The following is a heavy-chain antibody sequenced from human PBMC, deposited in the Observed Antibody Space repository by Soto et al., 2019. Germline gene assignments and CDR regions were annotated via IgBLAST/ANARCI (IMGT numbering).Heavy chain of an antibody. J-gene: IGHJ6*02. D-gene: IGHD3-10*01. CDR2: ISYDGSNK. CDR1: GFTFSSYG. Sequence: AGGSLRLSCAAPGFTFSSYGMHWVRQAPGKGLEWVAVISYDGSNKYYADSVKGRFTISRDNSKNTLYLQMNSLRAEDTAVYYCAKDFGNYYYYGMDVWGQGTTVTVSS. V-gene: IGHV3-30*18. CDR3: AKDFGNYYYYGMDV.